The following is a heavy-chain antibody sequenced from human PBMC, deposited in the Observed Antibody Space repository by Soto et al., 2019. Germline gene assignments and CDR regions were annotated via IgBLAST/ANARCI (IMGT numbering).Heavy chain of an antibody. CDR2: INAGNGNT. J-gene: IGHJ5*02. CDR3: ARDRGYSFGYRRYNWFDP. Sequence: QVQLVQSGAEVKKPGASVKVSCKASGYTFTSYAMHWVRQAPGQRLEWMGWINAGNGNTKYSQKFQGRVTITRDTSASTDYMELSSLRSEDTAVYYCARDRGYSFGYRRYNWFDPWGQGTLVTVSS. CDR1: GYTFTSYA. V-gene: IGHV1-3*01. D-gene: IGHD5-18*01.